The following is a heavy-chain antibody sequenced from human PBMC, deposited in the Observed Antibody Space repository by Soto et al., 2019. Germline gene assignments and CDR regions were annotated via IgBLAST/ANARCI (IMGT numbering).Heavy chain of an antibody. J-gene: IGHJ3*02. CDR1: GFTFSRYA. V-gene: IGHV3-30-3*01. Sequence: PGGSLRLSCAASGFTFSRYAMHWVRQAPGKGLEWVAVISYDGSNKYYADSVKGRFTISRDNSKNTLYLQMNSLRAEDTAVYYCARDPASELRDAFEIWGQGTMVTVSS. D-gene: IGHD1-26*01. CDR2: ISYDGSNK. CDR3: ARDPASELRDAFEI.